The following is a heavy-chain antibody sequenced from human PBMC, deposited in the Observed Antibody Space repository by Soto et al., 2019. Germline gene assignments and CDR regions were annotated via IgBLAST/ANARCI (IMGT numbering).Heavy chain of an antibody. J-gene: IGHJ5*02. D-gene: IGHD3-10*01. CDR3: AKGSTRYYYLNWFDP. V-gene: IGHV3-23*01. CDR2: ISGSGGST. CDR1: GFTFSSYA. Sequence: PGGSLRLSCAASGFTFSSYAMSWVRQAPGKGLEWVSAISGSGGSTYYADSVKGRFTISRDNSKNTLYLQMNSLRAEDTAVYYCAKGSTRYYYLNWFDPWGQGTLVTVSS.